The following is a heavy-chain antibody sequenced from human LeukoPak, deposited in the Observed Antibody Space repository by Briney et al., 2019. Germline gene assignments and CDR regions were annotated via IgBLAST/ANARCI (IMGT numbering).Heavy chain of an antibody. CDR3: AKDKSPNWNFANY. D-gene: IGHD1-7*01. Sequence: GGSLRLSCAASGFTFSSYGMHWVRQAPGKGLEWVAFIRYDGSNKYYADSVKGRFTISRDNSKNTLYLQMNSLRAEDTAVYYCAKDKSPNWNFANYWGQGTLVTVSS. V-gene: IGHV3-30*02. CDR2: IRYDGSNK. CDR1: GFTFSSYG. J-gene: IGHJ4*02.